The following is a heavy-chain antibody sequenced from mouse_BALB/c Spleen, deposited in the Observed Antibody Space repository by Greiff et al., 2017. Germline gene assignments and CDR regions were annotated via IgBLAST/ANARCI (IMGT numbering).Heavy chain of an antibody. Sequence: EVNVVESGGGLVQPGGSLRLSCATSGFTFSDFYMAWVRQPPGKRLEWIAASRNKANDYTTEYSASVKGRFIVSRDTSQSILYLQMNALRAEDTAIYYCARDNYFGAMDYWGQGTSVTVSS. J-gene: IGHJ4*01. CDR2: SRNKANDYTT. CDR3: ARDNYFGAMDY. D-gene: IGHD1-1*02. V-gene: IGHV7-1*02. CDR1: GFTFSDFY.